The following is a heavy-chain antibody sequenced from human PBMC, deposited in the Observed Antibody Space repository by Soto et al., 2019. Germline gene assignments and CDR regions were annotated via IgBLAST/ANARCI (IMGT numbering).Heavy chain of an antibody. Sequence: SDTLSLTSTVSGISVSGVIYYWTWIRQPPGKGREWIGYIYNSKTTNYNASLSSRVTISVDTSKNQFSLRLTSVTAAETAVYYCARYHDYGDYGYFDSWGQGTLVTVSS. CDR1: GISVSGVIYY. D-gene: IGHD4-17*01. CDR3: ARYHDYGDYGYFDS. CDR2: IYNSKTT. J-gene: IGHJ4*02. V-gene: IGHV4-61*01.